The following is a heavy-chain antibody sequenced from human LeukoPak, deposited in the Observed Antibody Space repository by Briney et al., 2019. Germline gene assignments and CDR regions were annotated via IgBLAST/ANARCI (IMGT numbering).Heavy chain of an antibody. Sequence: PGGSLRLSCAASGFAVSNKFMYWVRQAPGKGLEWVSVIRVGDVTHYADSVKGRFTTSRDTSKNTVYLQMESLRVEDTAVYYCARGRPHGNDYWGQGTLVTVSS. D-gene: IGHD4-23*01. CDR2: IRVGDVT. V-gene: IGHV3-53*01. CDR3: ARGRPHGNDY. J-gene: IGHJ4*02. CDR1: GFAVSNKF.